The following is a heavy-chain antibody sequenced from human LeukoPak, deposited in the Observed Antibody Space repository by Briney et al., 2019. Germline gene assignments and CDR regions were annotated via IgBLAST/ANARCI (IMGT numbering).Heavy chain of an antibody. V-gene: IGHV3-30*02. CDR2: IQYDGSNK. D-gene: IGHD2-2*02. CDR3: AKETSTSIPAVFDI. CDR1: GFIFSSYD. Sequence: PGGSLRLSCAASGFIFSSYDMHWVRQAPGKGLEWVAFIQYDGSNKYYADSVKGRFTISRDHSKNTLYLQMNSLRTDDTAVYYCAKETSTSIPAVFDIWGQGTMVTVSS. J-gene: IGHJ3*02.